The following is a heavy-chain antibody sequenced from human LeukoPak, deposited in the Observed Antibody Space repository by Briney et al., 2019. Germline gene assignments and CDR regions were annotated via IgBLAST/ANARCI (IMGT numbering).Heavy chain of an antibody. CDR1: GYTFISYY. J-gene: IGHJ4*02. CDR2: INPSGGST. CDR3: ARVGVGAYHFDS. D-gene: IGHD3-10*01. V-gene: IGHV1-46*01. Sequence: ASVKVSCKASGYTFISYYMHWVRQAPGQGLEWMGIINPSGGSTSYAQKFQGRVTMTRDTSTSTVYMELSSLRSEDTAVYYCARVGVGAYHFDSWGQGTLVTVSS.